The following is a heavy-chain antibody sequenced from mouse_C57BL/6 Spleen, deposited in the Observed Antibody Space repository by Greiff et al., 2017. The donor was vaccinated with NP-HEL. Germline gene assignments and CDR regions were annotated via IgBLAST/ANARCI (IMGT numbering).Heavy chain of an antibody. V-gene: IGHV5-17*01. Sequence: EVKVVESGGGLVKPGGSLKLSCAASGFTFSDYGMHWVRQAPEKGLEWVAYISSGSSTIYYADTVKGRFTISRDNAKNTLFLQMTSLRSEDTAMYYCARWLRDAMDYWGQGTSVTVSS. D-gene: IGHD2-2*01. CDR3: ARWLRDAMDY. CDR1: GFTFSDYG. CDR2: ISSGSSTI. J-gene: IGHJ4*01.